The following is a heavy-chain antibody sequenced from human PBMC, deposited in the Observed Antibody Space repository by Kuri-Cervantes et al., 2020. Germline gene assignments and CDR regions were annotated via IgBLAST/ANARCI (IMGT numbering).Heavy chain of an antibody. CDR2: INPNSGGT. Sequence: ASVKVSCKASGYTFTGYYMHWVRQAPGQGLEWMGWINPNSGGTNYAQKFQGRVTITRDSSANTAYMELSSLRSEDTAVYYCARGRELPWFGELLALDYWGQGTLVTVSS. D-gene: IGHD3-10*01. J-gene: IGHJ4*01. CDR3: ARGRELPWFGELLALDY. CDR1: GYTFTGYY. V-gene: IGHV1-2*02.